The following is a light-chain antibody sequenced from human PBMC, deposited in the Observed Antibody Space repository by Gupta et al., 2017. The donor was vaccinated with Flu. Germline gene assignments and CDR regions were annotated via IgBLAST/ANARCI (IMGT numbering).Light chain of an antibody. Sequence: QPVPTQPPSPSPSLRDSVTVTCTLSIANSHYLVDWYQQRTGKGPRFVMLVGTGGIVGSKGDGGPARFSVLCSGLNRFLTIKNIQEEDEGDYYCGADHGSGSNFLVVFGGGTKLTVV. CDR3: GADHGSGSNFLVV. J-gene: IGLJ2*01. V-gene: IGLV9-49*01. CDR1: IANSHYL. CDR2: VGTGGIVG.